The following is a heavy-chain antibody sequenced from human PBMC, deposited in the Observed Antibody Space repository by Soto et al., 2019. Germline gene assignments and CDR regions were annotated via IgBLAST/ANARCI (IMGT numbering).Heavy chain of an antibody. CDR2: MNPTSGDT. CDR3: ARGVDIDYYYYYRDV. J-gene: IGHJ6*03. CDR1: GYTFTSYD. V-gene: IGHV1-8*01. Sequence: QVQLVQSGAEVKKPGASVKVSCKASGYTFTSYDINWVRQATGQGLAWMGWMNPTSGDTGYAQQFQGRVTMTRNTSISTAYMELTSLRSEDTAMYYCARGVDIDYYYYYRDVWGKGTPVTVSS.